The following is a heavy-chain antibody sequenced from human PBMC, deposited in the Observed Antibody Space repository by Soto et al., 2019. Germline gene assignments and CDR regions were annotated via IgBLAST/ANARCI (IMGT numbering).Heavy chain of an antibody. J-gene: IGHJ4*02. CDR1: GGPINIFY. V-gene: IGHV4-59*01. CDR2: VYHTGGT. CDR3: ASYGHRSGRYTLYY. Sequence: PSETLSLTCSVPGGPINIFYWSWIRQPPGKKLEWIGYVYHTGGTNYNPSLQSRVTMSLDTSENQFSLKLRSVTAADTAVYYCASYGHRSGRYTLYYRSQGMLVTVSS. D-gene: IGHD3-10*01.